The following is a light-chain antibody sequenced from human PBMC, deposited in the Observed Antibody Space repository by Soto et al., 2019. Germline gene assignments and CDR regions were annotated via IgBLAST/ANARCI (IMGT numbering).Light chain of an antibody. CDR2: DAS. J-gene: IGKJ5*01. CDR1: QSVSSY. CDR3: QQRSNWPPIT. Sequence: IILTQSPATLSLSPGERANLSCRASQSVSSYLAWYQQKPGQAPRLLIYDASNRATGIPARFSGSGSGTDFTLTISCLEPEDFAVYYCQQRSNWPPITFGQGTRLEIK. V-gene: IGKV3-11*01.